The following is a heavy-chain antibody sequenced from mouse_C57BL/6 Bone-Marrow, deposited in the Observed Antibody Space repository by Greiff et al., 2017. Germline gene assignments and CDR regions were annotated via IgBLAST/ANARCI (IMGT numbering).Heavy chain of an antibody. Sequence: EVKLMESGGDLVKPGGSLKLSCAASGFTFSSYGMSWVRQTPDKRLEWVATISSGGSYTYYPDSVKGRFTISRDNAKNTLYLQMSSLKSEDTAMYYCAGHGYFDVWGTGTTVTVSS. V-gene: IGHV5-6*01. CDR2: ISSGGSYT. J-gene: IGHJ1*03. CDR3: AGHGYFDV. CDR1: GFTFSSYG.